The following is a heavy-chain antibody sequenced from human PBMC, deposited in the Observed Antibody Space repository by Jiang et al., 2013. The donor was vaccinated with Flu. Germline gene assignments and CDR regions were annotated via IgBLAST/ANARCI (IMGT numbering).Heavy chain of an antibody. Sequence: LEWMGWMNPNSGNTGYAQKFQGRVTMTRNTSISTAYMELSSLRSEDTAVYYCARAGGKWLVRKCYYYYGMDVWGQGTTVTVSS. D-gene: IGHD6-19*01. V-gene: IGHV1-8*01. CDR2: MNPNSGNT. CDR3: ARAGGKWLVRKCYYYYGMDV. J-gene: IGHJ6*02.